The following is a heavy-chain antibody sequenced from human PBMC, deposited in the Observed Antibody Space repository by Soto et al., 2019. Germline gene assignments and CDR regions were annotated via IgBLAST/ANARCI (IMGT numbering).Heavy chain of an antibody. CDR1: GGSISSYY. Sequence: SETLSLTCTVSGGSISSYYWSWIRQPPGKGLEWIAYIYYTGITNFNPSLKSRVTISMDTSKNQFSLKLTSLTAADTAVYFCATLRGLGVVSPYFDYWGQGLMVTVSS. D-gene: IGHD3-10*01. J-gene: IGHJ4*02. CDR2: IYYTGIT. CDR3: ATLRGLGVVSPYFDY. V-gene: IGHV4-59*08.